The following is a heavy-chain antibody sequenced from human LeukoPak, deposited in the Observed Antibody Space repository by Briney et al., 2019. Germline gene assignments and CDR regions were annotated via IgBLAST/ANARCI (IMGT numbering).Heavy chain of an antibody. CDR2: IRSGGAR. V-gene: IGHV3-15*01. Sequence: NPRGSLRLSCTASGFIFSHAWMNWVRQAPGKGLQWLGRIRSGGAREYAAPAQGRFTISRDDSRNTVYLEMNNLDTDDTAVYFCAVDTPVIDAQIDYWGQGTLVTVSS. CDR3: AVDTPVIDAQIDY. D-gene: IGHD3-16*02. CDR1: GFIFSHAW. J-gene: IGHJ4*02.